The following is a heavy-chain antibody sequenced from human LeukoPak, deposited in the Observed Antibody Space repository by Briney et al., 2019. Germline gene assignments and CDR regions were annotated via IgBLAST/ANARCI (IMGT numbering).Heavy chain of an antibody. CDR1: GGSISSGGYS. D-gene: IGHD5-18*01. J-gene: IGHJ4*02. CDR3: ARGGYPDY. V-gene: IGHV4-31*03. Sequence: SETLSLTCTVSGGSISSGGYSWSWIRQHPGKGLEWIGYIYYSGSTYYNPSLKSRVTISVDTSKNQFSLKLSSVTAADTAVYYCARGGYPDYWGQGTLVTVSS. CDR2: IYYSGST.